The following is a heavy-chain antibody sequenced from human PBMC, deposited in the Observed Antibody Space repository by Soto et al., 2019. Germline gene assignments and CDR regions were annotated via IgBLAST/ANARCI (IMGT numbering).Heavy chain of an antibody. Sequence: SQTLSLTCAISGDSVSSNSAAWNWIRQSPSRGLEWLGRTYYRSKWYNDYAVSVKSRITINPDTSKNQFSLQLNSVTPEDTAVYYCARDSGNIVVVPAAITLDPWGQGTLVTVSS. D-gene: IGHD2-2*02. V-gene: IGHV6-1*01. CDR1: GDSVSSNSAA. CDR3: ARDSGNIVVVPAAITLDP. J-gene: IGHJ5*02. CDR2: TYYRSKWYN.